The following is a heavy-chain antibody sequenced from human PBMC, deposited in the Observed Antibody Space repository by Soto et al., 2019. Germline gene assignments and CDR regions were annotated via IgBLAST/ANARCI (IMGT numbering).Heavy chain of an antibody. V-gene: IGHV3-23*01. J-gene: IGHJ6*03. CDR2: ISGSGGST. CDR3: AKDRPENSGYDLYYYYYMDV. CDR1: GFTFSSYG. D-gene: IGHD5-12*01. Sequence: PGGSLRLSCAASGFTFSSYGMHWVRQAPGKGLEWVSAISGSGGSTYYADSVKGRFTISRDNSKNTLYLQMNSLRAEDTAVYYCAKDRPENSGYDLYYYYYMDVWGKGTTVTVSS.